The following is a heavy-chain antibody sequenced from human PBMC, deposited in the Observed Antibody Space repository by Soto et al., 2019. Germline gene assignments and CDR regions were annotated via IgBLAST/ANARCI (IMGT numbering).Heavy chain of an antibody. Sequence: PGGSLRLSCAASGFTFSSYAMHWVRQAPGKGLEWVAVISYDGSNKYYADSVKGRFTISRDNSKNTLYLQMNSLRAEDTAVYYCASLQRAYSSGWPTVDYWGQGTLVTVSS. CDR1: GFTFSSYA. D-gene: IGHD6-19*01. V-gene: IGHV3-30-3*01. CDR2: ISYDGSNK. CDR3: ASLQRAYSSGWPTVDY. J-gene: IGHJ4*02.